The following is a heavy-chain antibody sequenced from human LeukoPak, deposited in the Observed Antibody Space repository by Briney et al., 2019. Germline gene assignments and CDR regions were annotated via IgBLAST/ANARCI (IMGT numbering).Heavy chain of an antibody. J-gene: IGHJ4*02. Sequence: PSETLSLTCAVYGGSFSGYFWTWFRQPPGKGLEWIGEINPSGTTKYHPSLKSRVTISGDTSKNQISLELSAVTAADTAVYYCATSKWFGIETGYWGRGTLVTVSS. D-gene: IGHD3-10*01. CDR3: ATSKWFGIETGY. CDR2: INPSGTT. V-gene: IGHV4-34*01. CDR1: GGSFSGYF.